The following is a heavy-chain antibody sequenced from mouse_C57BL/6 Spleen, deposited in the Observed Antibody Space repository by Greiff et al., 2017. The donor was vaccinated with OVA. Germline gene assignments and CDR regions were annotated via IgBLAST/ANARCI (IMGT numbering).Heavy chain of an antibody. CDR1: GFTFTDYY. Sequence: EVMLVESGGGLVQPGGSLSLSCAASGFTFTDYYMSWVRQPPGKALEWLGFIRNKANGYTTEYSASVKGRFTISRDNSQSILYLQMNALRAEDSATYYCARLGTGSYFDYWVQGTTLTVSS. J-gene: IGHJ2*01. CDR3: ARLGTGSYFDY. CDR2: IRNKANGYTT. D-gene: IGHD2-2*01. V-gene: IGHV7-3*01.